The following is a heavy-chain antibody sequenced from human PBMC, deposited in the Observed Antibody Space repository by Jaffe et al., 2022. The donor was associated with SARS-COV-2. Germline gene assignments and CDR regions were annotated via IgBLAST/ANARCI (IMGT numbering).Heavy chain of an antibody. CDR2: INHSGST. Sequence: QVQLQQWGAGLLKPSETLSLTCAVYGGSFSGYYWSWIRQPPGKGLEWIGEINHSGSTNYNPSLKSRVTISVDTSKNQFSLKLSSVTAADTAVYYCARGPTYYDFWSGHYYYYGMDVWGQGTTVTVSS. D-gene: IGHD3-3*01. J-gene: IGHJ6*02. V-gene: IGHV4-34*01. CDR3: ARGPTYYDFWSGHYYYYGMDV. CDR1: GGSFSGYY.